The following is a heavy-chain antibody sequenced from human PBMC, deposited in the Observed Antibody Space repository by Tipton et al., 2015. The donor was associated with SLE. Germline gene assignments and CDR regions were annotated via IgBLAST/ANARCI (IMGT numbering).Heavy chain of an antibody. CDR3: ARAITIFGVAHWDYYYYYMDV. CDR1: CGSLSSSSYY. Sequence: TPSLTCTVSCGSLSSSSYYWGWIRQPPGKGLEWIGGIYYSGSTDYNPSLKSRVTISVDTSKNQFSLKLSSVTAADTAVYYCARAITIFGVAHWDYYYYYMDVWGKGTTVTVSS. V-gene: IGHV4-39*07. CDR2: IYYSGST. J-gene: IGHJ6*03. D-gene: IGHD3-3*01.